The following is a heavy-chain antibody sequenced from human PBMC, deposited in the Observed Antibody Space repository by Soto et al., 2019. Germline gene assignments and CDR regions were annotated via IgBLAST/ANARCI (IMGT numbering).Heavy chain of an antibody. CDR2: IYYSGST. V-gene: IGHV4-39*01. D-gene: IGHD4-17*01. CDR3: ASQFYGGNSYYYYGMDV. CDR1: GGSISSSSYY. J-gene: IGHJ6*02. Sequence: SETLSLTCTVSGGSISSSSYYWGWIRQPPGKGLEWIGSIYYSGSTYYNPSLKSRVTISVDTSKNQFSLKLSSVTAADTAVYYCASQFYGGNSYYYYGMDVWGQGTTVT.